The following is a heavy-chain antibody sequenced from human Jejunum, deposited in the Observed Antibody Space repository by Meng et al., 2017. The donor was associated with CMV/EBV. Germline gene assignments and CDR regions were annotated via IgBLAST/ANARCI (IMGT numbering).Heavy chain of an antibody. J-gene: IGHJ4*02. D-gene: IGHD2-2*01. CDR2: IDHSGST. CDR3: VRGTLGYCSSSSCLPDY. Sequence: SFINSNWWTWVRRPPGKGLEWIGAIDHSGSTNYNPSLKTRGSISLDKSQRQFSLRLTAVTAADTAVYYCVRGTLGYCSSSSCLPDYWGQGILVTVSS. CDR1: SFINSNW. V-gene: IGHV4-4*02.